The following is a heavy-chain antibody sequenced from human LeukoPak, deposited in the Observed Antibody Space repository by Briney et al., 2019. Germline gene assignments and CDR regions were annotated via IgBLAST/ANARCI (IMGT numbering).Heavy chain of an antibody. CDR1: GFTFSSYS. D-gene: IGHD6-6*01. CDR3: ARDRLYAFDI. V-gene: IGHV3-48*01. Sequence: GGSLRLSCAASGFTFSSYSMKWVRQAPGKGREWVSYFSTSSGTISYADSVKGRFTISRGNAKNSLYLQMNSLRAEDTAVYYCARDRLYAFDIWGQGTMVTVSS. J-gene: IGHJ3*02. CDR2: FSTSSGTI.